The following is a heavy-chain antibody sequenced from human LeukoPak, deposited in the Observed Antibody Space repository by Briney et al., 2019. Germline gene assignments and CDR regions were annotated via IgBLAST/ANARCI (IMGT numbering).Heavy chain of an antibody. V-gene: IGHV3-23*01. D-gene: IGHD6-19*01. Sequence: GGSLRLSCAVSGFTFRNYAMSWVRQAPGKGLEWVSTISGSGDSTYYADSVKGRFTISRDNSKNTPYLQMNSLRAEDTAVFYCAKLSGKTVAGTNYYFDYWGQGTLVTVSS. J-gene: IGHJ4*02. CDR3: AKLSGKTVAGTNYYFDY. CDR1: GFTFRNYA. CDR2: ISGSGDST.